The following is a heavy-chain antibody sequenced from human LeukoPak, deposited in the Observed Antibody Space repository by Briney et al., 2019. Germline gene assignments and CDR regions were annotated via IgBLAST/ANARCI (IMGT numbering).Heavy chain of an antibody. D-gene: IGHD3-16*02. CDR1: GFTFSSYG. V-gene: IGHV3-33*01. CDR2: IWYDGSNK. CDR3: ARPTSYDYVWGSYRLDY. Sequence: GGSLRLSCAASGFTFSSYGMHWVRQAPGKGLEWVAVIWYDGSNKYYADSVKGRFTISRDNSKNTLYLQMNSLRAEDTAVYYCARPTSYDYVWGSYRLDYWGQGTLVTVSS. J-gene: IGHJ4*02.